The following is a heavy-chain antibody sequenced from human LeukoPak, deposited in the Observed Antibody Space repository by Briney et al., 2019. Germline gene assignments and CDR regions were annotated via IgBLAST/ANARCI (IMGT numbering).Heavy chain of an antibody. V-gene: IGHV4-59*08. CDR1: GGSISSYY. D-gene: IGHD3-22*01. J-gene: IGHJ6*02. CDR3: ARYYYYDSSGYPYYYYGMDV. Sequence: PSETLSLTCTVSGGSISSYYWSWIRQPPGKGLEWIGYIYYSGSTNYNPSLKSRVPISEDTSKNQFSLKLSSVTAADTAVYYCARYYYYDSSGYPYYYYGMDVWGQGTTVPVSS. CDR2: IYYSGST.